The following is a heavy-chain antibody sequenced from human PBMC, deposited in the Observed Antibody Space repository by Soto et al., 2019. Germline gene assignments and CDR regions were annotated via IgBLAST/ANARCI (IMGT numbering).Heavy chain of an antibody. CDR1: GFTFSSSW. CDR2: VSGGGNT. V-gene: IGHV3-23*01. J-gene: IGHJ4*02. D-gene: IGHD3-10*01. CDR3: ANPMLRGLIILDY. Sequence: GGSLRLSCAASGFTFSSSWMHWVRQAPGKGLVWVSRVSGGGNTYYADSVKGRFSISRDNSYNTLYLQMNSLRVEDTAVYYCANPMLRGLIILDYWGQGTMVTVSS.